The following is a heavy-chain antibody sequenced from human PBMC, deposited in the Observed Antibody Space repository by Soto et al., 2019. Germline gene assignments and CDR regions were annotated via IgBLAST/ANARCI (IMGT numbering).Heavy chain of an antibody. J-gene: IGHJ5*02. CDR2: IYYSGST. CDR3: ARHAPTYDYVWGSYRKNWFDP. V-gene: IGHV4-39*01. Sequence: PSETLSLTCTVSGGSISSSSYYWGWIRQPPGKGLEWIGSIYYSGSTYYNPSLKSRVTISVDTSKNQFSLKLSSVTAADTAVYYCARHAPTYDYVWGSYRKNWFDPWGQGTLVTVSS. CDR1: GGSISSSSYY. D-gene: IGHD3-16*02.